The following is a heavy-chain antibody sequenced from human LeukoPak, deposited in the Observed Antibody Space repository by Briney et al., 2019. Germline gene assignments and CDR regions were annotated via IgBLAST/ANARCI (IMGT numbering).Heavy chain of an antibody. CDR1: GGTFSSYA. CDR2: IIPIFGTA. Sequence: SVKVSCKASGGTFSSYAISWVRQAPGQGLEWMGGIIPIFGTANYAQKFQGRVTITADESTSTAYMELSSLRSEDTVVYYCARAIPNNDAETPYDAFDIWGQGTMVTVSS. D-gene: IGHD1-1*01. CDR3: ARAIPNNDAETPYDAFDI. J-gene: IGHJ3*02. V-gene: IGHV1-69*13.